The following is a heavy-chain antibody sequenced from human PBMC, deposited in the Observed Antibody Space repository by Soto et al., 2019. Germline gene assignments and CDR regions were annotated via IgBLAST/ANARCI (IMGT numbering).Heavy chain of an antibody. V-gene: IGHV3-23*01. CDR2: ISGSGDGT. CDR1: GFTFSSYA. CDR3: AKGISGRYYTLFDY. J-gene: IGHJ4*02. D-gene: IGHD1-26*01. Sequence: EVLLLESGGGLVQPGGSLRLSCAASGFTFSSYAMSWVRQAPGKGLEWVSSISGSGDGTYYADSVKGRFTISRDNPKNTLDLQMNSLRGEDTAVYYCAKGISGRYYTLFDYWGQGTLVTVTS.